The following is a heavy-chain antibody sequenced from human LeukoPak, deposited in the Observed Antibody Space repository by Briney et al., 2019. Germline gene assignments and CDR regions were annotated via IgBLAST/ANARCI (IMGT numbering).Heavy chain of an antibody. J-gene: IGHJ4*02. CDR1: GGSISGSY. V-gene: IGHV4-59*08. D-gene: IGHD3-9*01. CDR3: ASTASYYDALTGSYNSPYSFDY. CDR2: IYHTGNT. Sequence: PSETLSLTCTVSGGSISGSYWSWIRQPPGKGLEWIGYIYHTGNTNYNPSLKSRVTISVDTSKNQFSLNLGSVTAADTAVYYCASTASYYDALTGSYNSPYSFDYWGQGTLVTVSS.